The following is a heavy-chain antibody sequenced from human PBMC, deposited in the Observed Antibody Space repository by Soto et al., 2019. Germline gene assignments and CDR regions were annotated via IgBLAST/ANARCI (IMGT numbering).Heavy chain of an antibody. CDR1: GYTFTSYG. D-gene: IGHD2-2*01. V-gene: IGHV1-18*01. J-gene: IGHJ5*02. Sequence: ASVKVSCKASGYTFTSYGISWVRQAPGQGLEWMGWISAYNGNTNYAQKLQGRVTMTTDTSTSTAYMELRSLRSDDTAVYYCAKYQLLMGYNWFDPWGQGTLVTVSS. CDR3: AKYQLLMGYNWFDP. CDR2: ISAYNGNT.